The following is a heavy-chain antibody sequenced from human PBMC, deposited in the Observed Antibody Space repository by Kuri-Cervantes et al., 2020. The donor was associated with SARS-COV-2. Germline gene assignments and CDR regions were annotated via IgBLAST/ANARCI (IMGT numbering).Heavy chain of an antibody. D-gene: IGHD3-3*01. CDR1: GFLFSASA. V-gene: IGHV3-73*01. J-gene: IGHJ5*02. CDR3: TTEVLRFLEWLSPNANWFDP. CDR2: IRGKANNYAT. Sequence: GESLKISCEVSGFLFSASAIHWVRQASGKGLEWVGRIRGKANNYATAYVASVKGRFTISRDDSKNMAYLQMNSLKTEDTAVYYCTTEVLRFLEWLSPNANWFDPWGQGTLVTVSS.